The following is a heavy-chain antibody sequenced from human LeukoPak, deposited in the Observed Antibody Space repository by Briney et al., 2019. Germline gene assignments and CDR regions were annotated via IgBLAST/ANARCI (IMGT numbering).Heavy chain of an antibody. CDR1: GFTFSNYT. V-gene: IGHV3-48*03. CDR3: ARGSASTRWEDYLLDS. CDR2: ISSGGGDM. Sequence: GGSLRPSCEASGFTFSNYTISGGRQAPGGRVGRVSFISSGGGDMYYADSVKGRFTCSRDNTKKSLYLQKDTLRVEDTRVYFCARGSASTRWEDYLLDSWGQGTRVTVSS. D-gene: IGHD6-6*01. J-gene: IGHJ5*02.